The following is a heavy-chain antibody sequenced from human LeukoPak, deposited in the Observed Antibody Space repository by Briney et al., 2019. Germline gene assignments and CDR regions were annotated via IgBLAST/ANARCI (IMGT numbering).Heavy chain of an antibody. Sequence: GGSLRVSCAASGFTFSSNAMSWVRQAPGKGLEWVSAISGSSSSGRTFYADSVKGRFTISRDNSKNTLYLQMNSLRAEDTAIYYRAKMRWELNYFDYWGQGTLVTVSS. J-gene: IGHJ4*02. CDR1: GFTFSSNA. CDR3: AKMRWELNYFDY. CDR2: ISGSSSSGRT. D-gene: IGHD4-23*01. V-gene: IGHV3-23*01.